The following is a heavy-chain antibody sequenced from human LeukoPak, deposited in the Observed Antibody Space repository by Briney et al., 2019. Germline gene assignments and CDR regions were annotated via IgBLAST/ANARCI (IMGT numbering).Heavy chain of an antibody. D-gene: IGHD2-2*01. CDR2: ISSSSNTI. V-gene: IGHV3-48*01. CDR1: GFTFSAYS. Sequence: GGSLRLSCAASGFTFSAYSMNWVRQAPGKGLEWVSYISSSSNTIYYADSVKGRFTISRDNSKNTLYLQMNSLRAEDTAVYYCARGYIGYCSSTSCSDAFDIWGQGTMVTVSS. CDR3: ARGYIGYCSSTSCSDAFDI. J-gene: IGHJ3*02.